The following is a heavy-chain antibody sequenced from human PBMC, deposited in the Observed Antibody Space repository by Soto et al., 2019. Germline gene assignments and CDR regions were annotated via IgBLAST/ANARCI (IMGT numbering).Heavy chain of an antibody. Sequence: SVKVSCKASGFTFTSSAMQWVRQARGQRLEWIGWIVVGSGNTNYAQKFQERVTITRDMSTSTAYMELSSLRSEDTAVYYCAVGYGYSYGYDYWGQGTLVTVSS. CDR3: AVGYGYSYGYDY. V-gene: IGHV1-58*02. J-gene: IGHJ4*02. CDR1: GFTFTSSA. D-gene: IGHD5-18*01. CDR2: IVVGSGNT.